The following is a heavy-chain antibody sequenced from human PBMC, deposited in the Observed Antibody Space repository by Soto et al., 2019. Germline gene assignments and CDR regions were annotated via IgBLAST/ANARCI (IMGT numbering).Heavy chain of an antibody. Sequence: QVPLVQSGAEVKKPGASVKVSCKASGYTFTNYDINWLRQATGQGLEWMGWLNPNSGNTGYSQKYQGRVTMTRDTSTITACMALSSLASDDTAVYYGARAAQSRRFTPFAYWGQGTLVTFAS. CDR1: GYTFTNYD. J-gene: IGHJ4*02. CDR2: LNPNSGNT. V-gene: IGHV1-8*01. CDR3: ARAAQSRRFTPFAY.